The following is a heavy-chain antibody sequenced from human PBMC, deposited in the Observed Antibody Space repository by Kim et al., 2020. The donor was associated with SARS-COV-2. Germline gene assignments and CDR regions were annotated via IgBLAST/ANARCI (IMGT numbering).Heavy chain of an antibody. D-gene: IGHD2-8*02. J-gene: IGHJ4*02. V-gene: IGHV3-33*01. CDR1: GFTFSSYG. Sequence: GGSLRLSCAASGFTFSSYGMHWVRQAPGKGLEWVAVIWYDGSNKYYADSVKGRFTISRDNSKNTLYLQMNSLRAEDTAVYYCARDRSGYWWGVFDYGGQGALVTVSS. CDR3: ARDRSGYWWGVFDY. CDR2: IWYDGSNK.